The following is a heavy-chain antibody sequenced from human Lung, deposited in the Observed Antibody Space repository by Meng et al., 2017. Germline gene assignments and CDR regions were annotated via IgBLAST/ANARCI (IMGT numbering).Heavy chain of an antibody. CDR1: GYTFSTYT. Sequence: QVQLVQSGAEVKTPGASVKVSCKASGYTFSTYTMHWVRQAPGQRLEWMGWINAGNGNTKFSQKFQGRVTITRDTSASTAYMELSSLRSEDTAVYYCARDVAMVKGGDYWGQGTLVTVSS. D-gene: IGHD5-18*01. J-gene: IGHJ4*02. CDR2: INAGNGNT. CDR3: ARDVAMVKGGDY. V-gene: IGHV1-3*01.